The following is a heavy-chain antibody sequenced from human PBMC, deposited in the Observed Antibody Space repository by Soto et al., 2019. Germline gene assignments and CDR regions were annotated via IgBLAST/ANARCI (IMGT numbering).Heavy chain of an antibody. D-gene: IGHD2-21*01. V-gene: IGHV3-53*01. CDR2: IYSGGNP. Sequence: EERLVQSGGGLVQPGGSLRLSCAASGFSVGGNYMSWVRQAPGKGLELVSLIYSGGNPFYADSMKGRFTLSRDNSNNMLYLQMDSLRAEDTAVYHCARGPNSDCWGQRTLVIVSS. CDR1: GFSVGGNY. CDR3: ARGPNSDC. J-gene: IGHJ4*02.